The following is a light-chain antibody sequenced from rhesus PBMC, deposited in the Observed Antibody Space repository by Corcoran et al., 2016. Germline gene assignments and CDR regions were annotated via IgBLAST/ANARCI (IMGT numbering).Light chain of an antibody. CDR1: QSLSNY. V-gene: IGKV1S9*01. J-gene: IGKJ1*01. Sequence: DIQMTQSPSSLSASVGDRVTITCQASQSLSNYLNWYQQKPGNIPKLLIYRASSLQSGIPSRFSGSGSWTVFTLTLRSLQPEDFATYYCHQGYSYPWTFGQGTKVEIK. CDR2: RAS. CDR3: HQGYSYPWT.